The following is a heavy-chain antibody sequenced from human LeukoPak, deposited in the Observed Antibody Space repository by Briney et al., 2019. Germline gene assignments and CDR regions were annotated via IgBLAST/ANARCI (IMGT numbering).Heavy chain of an antibody. Sequence: GASVKVSCKASGGTFSSYAISWVRQAPGRGLEWMGGIIPIFGTANYAQKFQGRVTITTDESTSTAYMELSSLRSEDTAVYYCARWCSSTSCYTRAFDIWGQGTMVTVSS. CDR3: ARWCSSTSCYTRAFDI. CDR2: IIPIFGTA. V-gene: IGHV1-69*05. CDR1: GGTFSSYA. J-gene: IGHJ3*02. D-gene: IGHD2-2*02.